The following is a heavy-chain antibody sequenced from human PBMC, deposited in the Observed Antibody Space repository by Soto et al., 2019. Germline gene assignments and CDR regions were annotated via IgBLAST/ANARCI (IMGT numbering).Heavy chain of an antibody. CDR1: GGTFSSYT. D-gene: IGHD5-12*01. CDR3: ARGNHRWLQLWYFDL. CDR2: IIPIFGTA. Sequence: QVQLVQSGAEVKKPGSSVTVSCKASGGTFSSYTISWVRQAPGQGREWMGGIIPIFGTANYAQKFQGRVPITADEYTSTAYMELSSLRSEDTAVYYCARGNHRWLQLWYFDLWGRGTLVTVSS. V-gene: IGHV1-69*12. J-gene: IGHJ2*01.